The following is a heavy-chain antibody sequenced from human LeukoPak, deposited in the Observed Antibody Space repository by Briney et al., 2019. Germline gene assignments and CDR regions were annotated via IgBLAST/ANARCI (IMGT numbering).Heavy chain of an antibody. Sequence: SGPALVKPTQTLTLTCTFSGFSLSTSGMCVSWIRQPPGKALEWLARIDWDDDKYYSTSLETRLTISKDTSKNQVVLTMTNMDPVDTATYYCARICIAAGSVPDYWGQGTLVTVSS. CDR2: IDWDDDK. J-gene: IGHJ4*02. V-gene: IGHV2-70*11. D-gene: IGHD6-13*01. CDR1: GFSLSTSGMC. CDR3: ARICIAAGSVPDY.